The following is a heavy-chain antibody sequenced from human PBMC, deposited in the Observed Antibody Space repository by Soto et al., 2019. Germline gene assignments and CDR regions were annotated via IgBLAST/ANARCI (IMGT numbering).Heavy chain of an antibody. D-gene: IGHD2-15*01. V-gene: IGHV5-51*01. CDR2: IYPGDSDT. Sequence: PGESLKISCKGSGYSFTSYWIGWVRQMPGKGLEWMGIIYPGDSDTRYSPSFQGQVTISADKSISTAYLQWSSLKASDTAMYYCARGGYFGCSGGSCYPYTSFTDAFDIWGQGTMVTVSS. CDR3: ARGGYFGCSGGSCYPYTSFTDAFDI. J-gene: IGHJ3*02. CDR1: GYSFTSYW.